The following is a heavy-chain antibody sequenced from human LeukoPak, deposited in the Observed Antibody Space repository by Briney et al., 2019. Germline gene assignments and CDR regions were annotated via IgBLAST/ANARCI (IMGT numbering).Heavy chain of an antibody. J-gene: IGHJ4*02. D-gene: IGHD2-15*01. CDR2: LSRGGSTT. CDR1: GFAFNMFA. V-gene: IGHV3-23*01. Sequence: GGSLRLSCAGTGFAFNMFAIDWVRQAPGKGLEWVSGLSRGGSTTNYADSVKGRFTISRDKSQNSVFLQLNSLRPEDTAVYYCARQQRIRHCSEGVCTEGYYFAYWGQDTLVTVSS. CDR3: ARQQRIRHCSEGVCTEGYYFAY.